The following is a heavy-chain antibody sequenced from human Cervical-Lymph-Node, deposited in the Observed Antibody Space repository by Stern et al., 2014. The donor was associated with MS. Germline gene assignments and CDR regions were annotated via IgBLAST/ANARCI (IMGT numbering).Heavy chain of an antibody. V-gene: IGHV4-59*08. Sequence: QVQLQESGPGLVKSSETLSLTCTVSGGSIGGHFWSWIRQPPGKELEWIGYIFYSGRTHYNPPPKSRVTMSGATPQNNFSLRLTSVTAADTAVYYCARRRGISGNYPFDHWGQGALVTVSS. D-gene: IGHD1-26*01. CDR3: ARRRGISGNYPFDH. J-gene: IGHJ4*02. CDR1: GGSIGGHF. CDR2: IFYSGRT.